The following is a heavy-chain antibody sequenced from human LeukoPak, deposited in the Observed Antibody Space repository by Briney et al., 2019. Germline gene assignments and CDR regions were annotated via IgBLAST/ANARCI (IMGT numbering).Heavy chain of an antibody. D-gene: IGHD5-12*01. Sequence: PGGSLRLSCAASGFTFSSYSMNWVRQAPGKGLEWVSSISSSSSYIYYADSVKGRFTISRDNAKNSLYLQMNSLRAEDTAVYYCARDPYSGSYGNSYYYYMDVWGKGTTVTISS. CDR1: GFTFSSYS. V-gene: IGHV3-21*01. CDR3: ARDPYSGSYGNSYYYYMDV. CDR2: ISSSSSYI. J-gene: IGHJ6*03.